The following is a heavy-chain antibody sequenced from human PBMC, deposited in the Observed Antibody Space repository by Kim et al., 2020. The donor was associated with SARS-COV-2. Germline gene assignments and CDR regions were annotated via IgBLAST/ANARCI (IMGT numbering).Heavy chain of an antibody. J-gene: IGHJ3*02. CDR2: TRNKANSYTT. CDR3: ASNGYSYGPGALDI. D-gene: IGHD5-18*01. CDR1: GFTFSDHY. Sequence: GGSLRLSCAASGFTFSDHYMDWVRQAPGKGLEWVGRTRNKANSYTTEYAASVKGRFTISRDDSKNSLYLQMNSLKTEDTAVYYCASNGYSYGPGALDIWGQGTMVTVSS. V-gene: IGHV3-72*01.